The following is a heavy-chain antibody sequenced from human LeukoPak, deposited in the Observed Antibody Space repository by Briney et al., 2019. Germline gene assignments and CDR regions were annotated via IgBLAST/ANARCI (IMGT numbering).Heavy chain of an antibody. Sequence: ASVKVSCKASGYTFTGYYMHWVRQAPGQGLEWMGWINPNSGDTNYAQKFQGRVTMTRDASINTAYMELSRLRSDDTAVYFCARDPFYYDSSGEYYYNYMNYWGQGTLVTVSS. CDR1: GYTFTGYY. V-gene: IGHV1-2*02. CDR2: INPNSGDT. CDR3: ARDPFYYDSSGEYYYNYMNY. D-gene: IGHD3-22*01. J-gene: IGHJ4*02.